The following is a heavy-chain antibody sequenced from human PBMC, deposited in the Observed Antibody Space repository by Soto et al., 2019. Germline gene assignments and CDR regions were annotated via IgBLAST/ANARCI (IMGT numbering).Heavy chain of an antibody. CDR1: GFTFSNHG. CDR3: ATWGEVAGGIFDY. CDR2: ISYDSSDK. D-gene: IGHD6-19*01. Sequence: QVQLVESGGGVVQPGRSLRLSCAASGFTFSNHGMHWVRQAPGKGLEWVAVISYDSSDKYYADSVKGRFTISRDNSKITLYLQMNSLRLEDTAVYYCATWGEVAGGIFDYWGQGTLVTVSS. V-gene: IGHV3-30*03. J-gene: IGHJ4*02.